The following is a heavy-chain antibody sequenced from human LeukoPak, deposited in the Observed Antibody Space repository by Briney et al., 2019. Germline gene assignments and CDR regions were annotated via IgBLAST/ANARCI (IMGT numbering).Heavy chain of an antibody. CDR2: IKLDGSEK. V-gene: IGHV3-7*04. CDR3: ARGLSNGDSRYNWFGP. J-gene: IGHJ5*02. Sequence: PGGSLRLSCVASRFTFTSHWMNWVRQVPGKGLEWVANIKLDGSEKNYVDSVKGRFTISRDNDKNSLHLQVNSLRAEDTAVYYCARGLSNGDSRYNWFGPWGQGTLVTVSS. D-gene: IGHD2-8*01. CDR1: RFTFTSHW.